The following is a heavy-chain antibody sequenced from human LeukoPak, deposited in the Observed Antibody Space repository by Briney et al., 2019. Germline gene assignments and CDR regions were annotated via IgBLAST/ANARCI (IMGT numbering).Heavy chain of an antibody. D-gene: IGHD3-16*01. Sequence: GGSLRLSCVGSGFTFGAFSMNWVRQAPGKGLEWVASTSSDSGNIFYADSVKGRFTISRDNARYSLYLQMNSLRVEDTAVYYFLGKGAFDYWGQGMLVTVSS. CDR2: TSSDSGNI. CDR1: GFTFGAFS. CDR3: LGKGAFDY. V-gene: IGHV3-21*01. J-gene: IGHJ4*02.